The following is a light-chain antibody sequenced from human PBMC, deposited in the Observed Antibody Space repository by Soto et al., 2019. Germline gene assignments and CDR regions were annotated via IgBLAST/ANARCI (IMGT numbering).Light chain of an antibody. V-gene: IGKV3-11*01. CDR2: DAS. CDR3: QQRSNWPLLT. J-gene: IGKJ4*01. CDR1: QSVSSY. Sequence: EIVLTQSPATLSLSPGEGATLSFRASQSVSSYLAWYQQKPGQAPRLLIYDASNRATGIPARFSGSGSGTDFTLTISSLEPEDFAVYYCQQRSNWPLLTFGGGTKVVIK.